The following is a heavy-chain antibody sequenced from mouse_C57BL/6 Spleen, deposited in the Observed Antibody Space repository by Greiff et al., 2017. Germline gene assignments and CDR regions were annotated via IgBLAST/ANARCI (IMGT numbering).Heavy chain of an antibody. J-gene: IGHJ3*01. CDR3: AKNWGGGFAY. V-gene: IGHV3-6*01. CDR1: GYSITSGYY. D-gene: IGHD4-1*01. CDR2: ISYDGSN. Sequence: VQLKESGPGLVKPSQSLSLTCSVTGYSITSGYYWNWIRQFPGNKLEWMGYISYDGSNNYNPSLKNRISITRDTSKNQFFLKLNSVTTEDTATYYCAKNWGGGFAYWGQGTLVTVSA.